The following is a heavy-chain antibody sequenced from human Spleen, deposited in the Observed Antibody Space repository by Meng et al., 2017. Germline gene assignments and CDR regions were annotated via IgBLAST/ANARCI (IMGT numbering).Heavy chain of an antibody. V-gene: IGHV3-20*04. CDR3: MADASTVAPHYYYGMDI. CDR1: GFTFDDYG. Sequence: GGSLRLSCAASGFTFDDYGMSWVRQAPGKGLEWVSGINWNGGSTGYADSVKGRFTISRDNAKNSLYLQMNSLRAEDAAVYYCMADASTVAPHYYYGMDIWGQGTTVTVSS. D-gene: IGHD4-23*01. CDR2: INWNGGST. J-gene: IGHJ6*02.